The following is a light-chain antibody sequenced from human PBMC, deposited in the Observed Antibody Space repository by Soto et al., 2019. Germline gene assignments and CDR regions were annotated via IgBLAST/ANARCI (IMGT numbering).Light chain of an antibody. CDR2: EVT. J-gene: IGLJ2*01. V-gene: IGLV2-8*01. CDR3: RSYAGSNNVV. Sequence: QSALTQPPSASGSPGQSVTISCTGTNSDIGTYNYVSWYQQHPGKAPKLMIYEVTKRPSGVPDRFSGSKSGNTASLTVSGLQAEDEADYYCRSYAGSNNVVFGGGTQLTVL. CDR1: NSDIGTYNY.